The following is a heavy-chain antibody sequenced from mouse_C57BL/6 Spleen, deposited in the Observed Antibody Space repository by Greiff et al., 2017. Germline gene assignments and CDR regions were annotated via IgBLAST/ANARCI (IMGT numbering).Heavy chain of an antibody. D-gene: IGHD2-5*01. CDR3: ARGEAYYSKFPAY. CDR2: INPSNGGT. J-gene: IGHJ3*01. V-gene: IGHV1-53*01. CDR1: GYTFTSYW. Sequence: QVQLQQSGTELVKPGASVKLSCKASGYTFTSYWMHWVKQRPGQGLEWIGNINPSNGGTNYNEKFKSKATLTVDKSSSTAYMQLSSLTSEDSAVYYCARGEAYYSKFPAYWGQGTLVTVSA.